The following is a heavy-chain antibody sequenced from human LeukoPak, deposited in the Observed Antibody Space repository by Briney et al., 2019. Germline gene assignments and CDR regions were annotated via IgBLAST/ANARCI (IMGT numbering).Heavy chain of an antibody. Sequence: SVKVSCKASGGTFSSYAISWVRQAPGQGLEWMGGIIPIFGTANYAQKFQGRVTITADKSTSTAYMELSSLRSEDTAVYYCAREGGFAMMSSFWFDPWGQGTLVTVSS. J-gene: IGHJ5*02. CDR3: AREGGFAMMSSFWFDP. CDR2: IIPIFGTA. CDR1: GGTFSSYA. V-gene: IGHV1-69*06. D-gene: IGHD2-2*01.